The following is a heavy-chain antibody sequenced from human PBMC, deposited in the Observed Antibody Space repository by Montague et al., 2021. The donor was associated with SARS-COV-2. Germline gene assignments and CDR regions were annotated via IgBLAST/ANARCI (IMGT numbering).Heavy chain of an antibody. CDR3: ARDRGVVAAFITLAF. D-gene: IGHD2-15*01. CDR2: ISYAGSTE. V-gene: IGHV3-30-3*01. Sequence: SLSLSCAASGFTFSSYAMYWVRQAPGKELEWVALISYAGSTEYYADSVMGRFTVSRDTSKNTLYLHMTGLRSEDTGVYYCARDRGVVAAFITLAFWGQGTLVTVSS. J-gene: IGHJ4*02. CDR1: GFTFSSYA.